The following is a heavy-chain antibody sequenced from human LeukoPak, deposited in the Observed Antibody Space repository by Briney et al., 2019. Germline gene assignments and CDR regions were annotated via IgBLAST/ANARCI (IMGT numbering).Heavy chain of an antibody. J-gene: IGHJ4*02. CDR2: INGRGDST. Sequence: GGSLRLSCADSGFTFPKYWMAWVRQAPGKGLEWVSGINGRGDSTVYADSVKGRFTISRDNSKNTLYLQMNSLRAEDTAVYYCAKVRPPPGSGWYGGDDCWGQGTLVTVSP. CDR3: AKVRPPPGSGWYGGDDC. D-gene: IGHD6-19*01. CDR1: GFTFPKYW. V-gene: IGHV3-23*01.